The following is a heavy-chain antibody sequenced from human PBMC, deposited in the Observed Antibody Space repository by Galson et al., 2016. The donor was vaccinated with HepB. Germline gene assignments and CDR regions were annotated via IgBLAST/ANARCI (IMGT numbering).Heavy chain of an antibody. Sequence: SLRLSCAASGFTFSFYGMSWVRQAPGKGLEWVSGISGTGFNTHYADSVKGRFTISRDNSKNTLYLQMNGLRAEDTAVYYCAKSVRSYDFWSGKGLRRYFYGLDVWGQGTTVIVSS. J-gene: IGHJ6*02. CDR1: GFTFSFYG. CDR2: ISGTGFNT. CDR3: AKSVRSYDFWSGKGLRRYFYGLDV. V-gene: IGHV3-23*01. D-gene: IGHD3-3*01.